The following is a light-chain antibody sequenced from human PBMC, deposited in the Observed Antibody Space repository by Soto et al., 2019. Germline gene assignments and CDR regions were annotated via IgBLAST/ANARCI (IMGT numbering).Light chain of an antibody. CDR2: QAS. J-gene: IGKJ3*01. Sequence: DAVLTQSPLSLPVSLGQPASISCRSSQSLVYSDGNIYLNWFQQRPGQSPRRLIYQASNRDSGVPDRFSGIGSGTDFTLKISRVEADDAGVYYCTQSTHWPFPFGPGTKVEI. CDR3: TQSTHWPFP. CDR1: QSLVYSDGNIY. V-gene: IGKV2-30*01.